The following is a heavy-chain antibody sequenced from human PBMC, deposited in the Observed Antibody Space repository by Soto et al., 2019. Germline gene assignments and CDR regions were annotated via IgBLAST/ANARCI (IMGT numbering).Heavy chain of an antibody. J-gene: IGHJ4*02. V-gene: IGHV4-59*08. CDR1: GGSISSYY. D-gene: IGHD6-19*01. CDR2: IYYSGST. Sequence: KPSETLSLTCTVSGGSISSYYWSWIRQPPGKGLEWIGYIYYSGSTNYNPSLKSRVTISVDTSKNQFSLKLSSVTAADTAVYYCARLQSSSGWFIFDYWGQGTLVTVSS. CDR3: ARLQSSSGWFIFDY.